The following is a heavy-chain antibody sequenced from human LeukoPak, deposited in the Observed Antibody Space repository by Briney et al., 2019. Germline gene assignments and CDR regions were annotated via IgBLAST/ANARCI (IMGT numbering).Heavy chain of an antibody. CDR3: ARDNGGLGGYGHFYYYGMDV. D-gene: IGHD5-12*01. Sequence: ASVKVSCKASGVTFSTNAINWVRQAPGQGLGWMGGIIPIFGTATYAQQFQGRVTITADESTSTAYMELSSLRCEDTAMYTCARDNGGLGGYGHFYYYGMDVWGKGTTVTVSS. V-gene: IGHV1-69*13. CDR1: GVTFSTNA. J-gene: IGHJ6*04. CDR2: IIPIFGTA.